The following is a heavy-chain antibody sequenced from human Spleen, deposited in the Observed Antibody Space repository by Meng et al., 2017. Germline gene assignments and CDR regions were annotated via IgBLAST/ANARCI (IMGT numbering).Heavy chain of an antibody. CDR2: INPNSGGS. D-gene: IGHD2-15*01. CDR3: ARDRRYCSGGTCFLTDYYFDY. CDR1: GYTFTGYY. Sequence: ASVKVSCKASGYTFTGYYIHWVRQAPGQGLEWMGWINPNSGGSNYAQKFQGRVAVTRDTSITTAFMELSRLRSDDTAVYYCARDRRYCSGGTCFLTDYYFDYWGQATLVTVSS. J-gene: IGHJ4*02. V-gene: IGHV1-2*02.